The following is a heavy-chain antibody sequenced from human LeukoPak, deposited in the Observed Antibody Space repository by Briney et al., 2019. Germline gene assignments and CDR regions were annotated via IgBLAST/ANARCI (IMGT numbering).Heavy chain of an antibody. Sequence: SETLPLTCSVSSGSIRSFYWSWIRQPPGKGLEWIGYIYNTGDTEYNPSLKSRVTISVDTSNQQFSLRLSSVTAADTAIYYCARSYHYGSGSYSYYFDFWGQGTLVTVSS. CDR3: ARSYHYGSGSYSYYFDF. CDR2: IYNTGDT. V-gene: IGHV4-59*08. CDR1: SGSIRSFY. D-gene: IGHD3-10*01. J-gene: IGHJ4*02.